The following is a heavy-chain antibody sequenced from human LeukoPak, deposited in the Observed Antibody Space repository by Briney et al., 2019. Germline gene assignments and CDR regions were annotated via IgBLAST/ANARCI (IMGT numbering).Heavy chain of an antibody. CDR2: INPNSGGT. V-gene: IGHV1-2*02. J-gene: IGHJ4*02. CDR1: GYAFSNYF. D-gene: IGHD6-13*01. CDR3: VRQAGTDY. Sequence: ASVKVSCKASGYAFSNYFTHWVRQAPGQGLEWMGWINPNSGGTNYAQEFQGRVTMTRDTSISTAYMELSRLRSDDTAVYYCVRQAGTDYWGQGTLVTVSS.